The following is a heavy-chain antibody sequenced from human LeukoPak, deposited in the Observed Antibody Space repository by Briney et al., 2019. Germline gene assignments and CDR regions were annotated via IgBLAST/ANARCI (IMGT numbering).Heavy chain of an antibody. J-gene: IGHJ5*02. CDR2: IYYSGST. CDR1: GFTFSDYY. D-gene: IGHD3-22*01. Sequence: LRLSCAASGFTFSDYYMSWIRQHPGKGLEWIGYIYYSGSTYYNPSLKSRVTISVDTSKNQFSLKLSSVTAADTAVYYCARVHYDSSGYYYVYWFDPWGQGTLVTVSS. CDR3: ARVHYDSSGYYYVYWFDP. V-gene: IGHV4-31*02.